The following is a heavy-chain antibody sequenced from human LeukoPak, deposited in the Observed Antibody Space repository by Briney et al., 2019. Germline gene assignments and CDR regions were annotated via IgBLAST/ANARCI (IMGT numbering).Heavy chain of an antibody. CDR2: IYSGGST. CDR3: AKESPYSSNRLYYFDY. D-gene: IGHD2-21*01. J-gene: IGHJ4*02. CDR1: GFTVSSNY. Sequence: PGGSLRLSCAASGFTVSSNYMSWVRQAPGKGLEWVSVIYSGGSTYYADSVKGRFTISRDNSKNTLSLQMNSLSADDTAVYYCAKESPYSSNRLYYFDYWGRGTLVTVSS. V-gene: IGHV3-66*01.